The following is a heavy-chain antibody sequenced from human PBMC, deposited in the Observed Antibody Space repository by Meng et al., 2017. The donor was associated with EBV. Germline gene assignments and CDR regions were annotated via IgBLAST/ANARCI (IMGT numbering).Heavy chain of an antibody. CDR2: INPNSGGT. D-gene: IGHD6-13*01. J-gene: IGHJ5*02. CDR1: GYTFTGYY. V-gene: IGHV1-2*06. CDR3: AKGADLAAAGTFWFDP. Sequence: QGQLGQPGAEVKKPGASVKVSCKASGYTFTGYYMHWVRQAPGQGLEWMGRINPNSGGTNYAQKFQGRVTMTRDTSISTAYMELSRLRSDDTAVYYCAKGADLAAAGTFWFDPWGQGTLVTVSS.